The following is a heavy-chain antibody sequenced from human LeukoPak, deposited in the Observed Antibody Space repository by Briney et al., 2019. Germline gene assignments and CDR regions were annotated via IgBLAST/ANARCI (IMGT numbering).Heavy chain of an antibody. CDR1: GYRFTSYW. CDR2: IYPGDSDT. Sequence: GESLKISCKGSGYRFTSYWIGWVRQMPGKGLEWMGIIYPGDSDTRYSPSFQGQVTISADKSISTAYLQWSSLKASDTAMYYCASSGYQLLDAFDIWGQGTMVTVSS. J-gene: IGHJ3*02. D-gene: IGHD2-2*01. CDR3: ASSGYQLLDAFDI. V-gene: IGHV5-51*01.